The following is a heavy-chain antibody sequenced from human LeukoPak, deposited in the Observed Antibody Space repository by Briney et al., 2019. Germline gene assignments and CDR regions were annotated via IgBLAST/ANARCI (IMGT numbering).Heavy chain of an antibody. CDR1: GRSISIYY. V-gene: IGHV4-59*07. CDR2: IYYSGST. D-gene: IGHD1-1*01. J-gene: IGHJ4*02. CDR3: ARGTSPLEGVDY. Sequence: PSDTLSLTCTLSGRSISIYYWSWIRQPPGKGLEWIGYIYYSGSTNYNPSLKSRVTISVDTSKNQFSLKLSSVTAADTAVYYCARGTSPLEGVDYWGQGTLVTVSS.